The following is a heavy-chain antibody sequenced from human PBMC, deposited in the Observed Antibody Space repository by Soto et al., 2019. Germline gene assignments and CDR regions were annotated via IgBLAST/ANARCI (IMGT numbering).Heavy chain of an antibody. CDR1: GFTFSWFG. Sequence: EVQLVESGGGLLQPGGSLRLSCAASGFTFSWFGMNWVRQAPGKGLEWVSYISSGSNTINYAESVRGRFTISRDNAKNSLYLQMNSLRDDDTAVYYCARDSSSSYYYFCYLGPGTLVTVSA. D-gene: IGHD3-22*01. CDR2: ISSGSNTI. J-gene: IGHJ4*02. CDR3: ARDSSSSYYYFCY. V-gene: IGHV3-48*02.